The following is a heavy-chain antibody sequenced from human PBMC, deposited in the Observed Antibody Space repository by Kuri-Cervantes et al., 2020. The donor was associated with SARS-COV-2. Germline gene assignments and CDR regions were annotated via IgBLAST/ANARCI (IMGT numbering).Heavy chain of an antibody. CDR1: GFTFSGHW. V-gene: IGHV3-74*01. CDR3: VRDGDHWNFDY. Sequence: GESLKISCAASGFTFSGHWIHWVRQAPGKGLVWVSRINPDGSYTNNADSVKGRFTLSRDNAKNMLLLQMNSLRAEDTAVYYCVRDGDHWNFDYWGQGTLVTVS. D-gene: IGHD1-1*01. CDR2: INPDGSYT. J-gene: IGHJ4*02.